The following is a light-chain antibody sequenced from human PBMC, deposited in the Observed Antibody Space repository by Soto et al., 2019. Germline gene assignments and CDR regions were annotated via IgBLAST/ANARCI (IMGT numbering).Light chain of an antibody. CDR3: CSRASENTVL. V-gene: IGLV2-23*01. CDR2: EVT. CDR1: NSDVGNYNL. J-gene: IGLJ2*01. Sequence: QSALTQPASVSGSPGQSITISCTGTNSDVGNYNLVSWYQQHPGKAPQLFIYEVTERPSGISHRFSGSKSGNTASLTISGLQAEDEADYYCCSRASENTVLFGGGTKLTVL.